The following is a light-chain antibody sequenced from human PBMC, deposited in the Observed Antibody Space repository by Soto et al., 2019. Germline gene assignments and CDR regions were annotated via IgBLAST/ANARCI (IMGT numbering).Light chain of an antibody. CDR3: QQYYSYPLT. CDR1: QGFSSY. J-gene: IGKJ4*01. V-gene: IGKV1-8*01. Sequence: AIRMTQSQSSLPASTGDRVTITCRASQGFSSYLAWYQQKPGKAPKLLIYAASTLQSGVPSRFSGSGSGTDFTLTISCLQSEDFATYDCQQYYSYPLTFGGGTKVESK. CDR2: AAS.